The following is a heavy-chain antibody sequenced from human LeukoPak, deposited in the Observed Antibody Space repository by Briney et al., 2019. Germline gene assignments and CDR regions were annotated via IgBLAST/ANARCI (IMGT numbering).Heavy chain of an antibody. D-gene: IGHD5-12*01. V-gene: IGHV4-34*01. J-gene: IGHJ4*02. CDR1: GGSFSGYY. CDR2: INHSGST. Sequence: SETLSLTCAVYGGSFSGYYWSWIRQPPGKGLEWIGEINHSGSTNYNPSLKSRVTISVDTSKNQFSLKLSSVTAADTAVYYCRVATSPLDYWGQGTLVTVSS. CDR3: RVATSPLDY.